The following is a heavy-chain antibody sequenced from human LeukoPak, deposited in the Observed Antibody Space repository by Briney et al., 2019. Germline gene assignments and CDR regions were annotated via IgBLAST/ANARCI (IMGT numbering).Heavy chain of an antibody. V-gene: IGHV3-20*04. CDR3: ARESSHTNGVCFDY. CDR2: INWNGGST. Sequence: RPGGSLRLSCAASGFPFDDYGMSWVPQAPGKGLGWVSGINWNGGSTGYADSVKGRFTISRDNAKNSLYLQMSSLRAEDTALYYCARESSHTNGVCFDYWGQGTLVTVS. J-gene: IGHJ4*02. CDR1: GFPFDDYG. D-gene: IGHD2-8*01.